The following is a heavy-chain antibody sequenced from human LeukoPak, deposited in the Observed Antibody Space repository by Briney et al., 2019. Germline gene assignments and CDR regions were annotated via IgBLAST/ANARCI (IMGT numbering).Heavy chain of an antibody. J-gene: IGHJ3*02. CDR3: AKDHYKLSVAANDAFDI. Sequence: GGSLRLSCAAAGFTFSSAAMGWVRQAPGKGLEWVSAISGSGGSTYYADSVKGRFTISRDNSKNTPYLQMNSLRAEDTAVYYCAKDHYKLSVAANDAFDIWGQGTMVTVSS. D-gene: IGHD3-10*01. CDR1: GFTFSSAA. CDR2: ISGSGGST. V-gene: IGHV3-23*01.